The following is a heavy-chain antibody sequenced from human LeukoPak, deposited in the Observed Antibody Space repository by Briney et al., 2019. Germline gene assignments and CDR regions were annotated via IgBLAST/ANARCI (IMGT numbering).Heavy chain of an antibody. Sequence: GGSLRLSCAASGFTLSSYAMSWVRQAPGKGLDWVSSISGGGGTTYYADSVKGRFTISRDNSKNTVYLQMNSLRAEDTALYYCAKRFSYLDYWGQGTLVTVSS. V-gene: IGHV3-23*01. CDR1: GFTLSSYA. D-gene: IGHD3-16*01. CDR2: ISGGGGTT. J-gene: IGHJ4*02. CDR3: AKRFSYLDY.